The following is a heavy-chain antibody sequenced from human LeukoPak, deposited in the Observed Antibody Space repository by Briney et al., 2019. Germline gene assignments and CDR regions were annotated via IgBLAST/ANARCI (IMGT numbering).Heavy chain of an antibody. CDR2: IYYSGSA. CDR1: GGSISDYS. J-gene: IGHJ5*02. V-gene: IGHV4-59*01. Sequence: SETLSLTCTVSGGSISDYSWSWIRQPPGKGLEWIGNIYYSGSANHNPSLKSRVTISRDTSKNQFSLKLTSVTTADTAVYYCARGDIAVAGPNWFDPWGQGTLVTVSS. CDR3: ARGDIAVAGPNWFDP. D-gene: IGHD6-19*01.